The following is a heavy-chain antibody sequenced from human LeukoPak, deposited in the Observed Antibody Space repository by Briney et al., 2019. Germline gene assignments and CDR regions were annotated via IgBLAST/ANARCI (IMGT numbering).Heavy chain of an antibody. CDR2: ISSSSSYI. CDR1: GFTFSSYS. J-gene: IGHJ3*01. V-gene: IGHV3-21*01. CDR3: ARASSGWSTGDAFDL. Sequence: PGGSLRLSCAASGFTFSSYSMNWVRQAPGKGLEWVSSISSSSSYIYYADSVKGRFTISRDNAKNSLYLQMHSLRAEDTAVYYCARASSGWSTGDAFDLWGQGTMVTVSS. D-gene: IGHD6-19*01.